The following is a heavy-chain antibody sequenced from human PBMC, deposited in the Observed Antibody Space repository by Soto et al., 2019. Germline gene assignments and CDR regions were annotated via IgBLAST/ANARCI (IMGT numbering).Heavy chain of an antibody. CDR3: ARHSSGYYFVWFDP. D-gene: IGHD3-3*01. Sequence: LRLSCAASGFTFSSYWMSWVRQAPGKGLEWVANIKQDGSEKYYVDSVKGRFTISRDNAKDSLYLQMNSLRAEDTAVYYCARHSSGYYFVWFDPWGQGTLVTVSS. CDR2: IKQDGSEK. J-gene: IGHJ5*02. CDR1: GFTFSSYW. V-gene: IGHV3-7*03.